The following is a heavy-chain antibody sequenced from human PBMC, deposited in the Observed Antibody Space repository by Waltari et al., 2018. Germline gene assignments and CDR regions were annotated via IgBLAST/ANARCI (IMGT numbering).Heavy chain of an antibody. Sequence: QVQLVESGGGVVQPGRSLRLTGAASEFTSRSYAMLWVRQAPGKGLEWVAVISYNERNKYYVDSVKGRFTISRDNSKKMLYLQMNSLRDEDTAVYYCARDYCDRTNCHGMDVWGQGTTVTVSS. D-gene: IGHD3-22*01. V-gene: IGHV3-30*04. CDR1: EFTSRSYA. CDR3: ARDYCDRTNCHGMDV. J-gene: IGHJ6*02. CDR2: ISYNERNK.